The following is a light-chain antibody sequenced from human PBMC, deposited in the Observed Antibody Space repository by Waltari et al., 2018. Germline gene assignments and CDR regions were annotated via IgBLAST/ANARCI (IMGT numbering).Light chain of an antibody. CDR2: DVS. CDR1: SSDVCGYNY. J-gene: IGLJ3*02. V-gene: IGLV2-14*03. Sequence: QSALTQPASVSGSPGQSITIPCTGTSSDVCGYNYVSWYQQHPGKAPKVMIYDVSNRPSGVSNRFSGSKSGNTASLTISGLQAEDEADYYCSTYTSTNTWVFGGGTRLTVL. CDR3: STYTSTNTWV.